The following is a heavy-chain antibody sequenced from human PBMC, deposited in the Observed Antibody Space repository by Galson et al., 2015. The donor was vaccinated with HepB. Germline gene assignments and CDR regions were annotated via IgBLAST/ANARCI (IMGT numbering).Heavy chain of an antibody. D-gene: IGHD2-2*02. Sequence: SLRLSCADSGFTFSGYAMHWVRQAPGKGLEWVALISHDGNEKNYADSVKGRSTISRDNSKNTVYLQMNSLRADDTAVYYCARAHTAAAFDYWGRGTLAIVSS. CDR2: ISHDGNEK. CDR1: GFTFSGYA. V-gene: IGHV3-30-3*01. J-gene: IGHJ4*02. CDR3: ARAHTAAAFDY.